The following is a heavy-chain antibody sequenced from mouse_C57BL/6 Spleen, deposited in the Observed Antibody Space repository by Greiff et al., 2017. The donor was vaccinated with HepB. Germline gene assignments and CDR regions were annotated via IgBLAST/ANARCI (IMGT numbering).Heavy chain of an antibody. CDR3: ARITTVVSGDAMDY. V-gene: IGHV5-9*01. J-gene: IGHJ4*01. D-gene: IGHD1-1*01. Sequence: EVKLMESGGGLVKPGGSLKLSCAASGFTFSSYTMSWVRQTPEKRLEWVATISGGGGNTYYPDSVKGRFTISRDNAKNTLYLQMSSLRSEDTALYYCARITTVVSGDAMDYWGQGTSVTVSS. CDR2: ISGGGGNT. CDR1: GFTFSSYT.